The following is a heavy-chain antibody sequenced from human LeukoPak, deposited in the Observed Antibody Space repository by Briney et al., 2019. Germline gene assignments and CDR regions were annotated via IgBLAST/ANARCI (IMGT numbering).Heavy chain of an antibody. Sequence: GESLKISCKGSGYSFTSYWIGWVRQVPGKGLEGMGIIYPGDSDTRYTPSFQGQATISADKSISTAYLQWSSLKASDTAMYYCARGLNWGHDAFDIWGQGTMVTVSS. CDR2: IYPGDSDT. CDR3: ARGLNWGHDAFDI. CDR1: GYSFTSYW. V-gene: IGHV5-51*01. J-gene: IGHJ3*02. D-gene: IGHD7-27*01.